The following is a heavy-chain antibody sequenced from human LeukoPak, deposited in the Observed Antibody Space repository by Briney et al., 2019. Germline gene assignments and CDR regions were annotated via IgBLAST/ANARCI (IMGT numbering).Heavy chain of an antibody. CDR3: AKNPCSSPSCSHPNWFDP. Sequence: GGSLRLSCAASVFTFSSYAMSWVRQAPGKGLERGSAISGSGGSTYYADSVKGRFTISRDNYKNTLYLQMNSLRAEDTAVYYCAKNPCSSPSCSHPNWFDPWGQGTLVTVSS. V-gene: IGHV3-23*01. J-gene: IGHJ5*02. D-gene: IGHD2-2*01. CDR2: ISGSGGST. CDR1: VFTFSSYA.